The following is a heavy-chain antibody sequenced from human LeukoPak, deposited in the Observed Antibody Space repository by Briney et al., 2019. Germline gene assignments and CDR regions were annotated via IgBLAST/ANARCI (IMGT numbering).Heavy chain of an antibody. CDR1: GFTFNSYD. CDR2: IWYDGSNK. CDR3: ARYVGGGNSGGFDY. V-gene: IGHV3-33*01. D-gene: IGHD4-23*01. Sequence: PGGSLRLSCAASGFTFNSYDMHWIRQAPGKGLEWVALIWYDGSNKYYPDSVKGRFTISRDNSKNTLYLQMNSLRAEDTAVYYCARYVGGGNSGGFDYSGHGTLVIVSS. J-gene: IGHJ4*01.